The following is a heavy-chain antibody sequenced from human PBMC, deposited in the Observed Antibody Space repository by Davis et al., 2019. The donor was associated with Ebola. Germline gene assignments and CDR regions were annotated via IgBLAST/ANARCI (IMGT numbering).Heavy chain of an antibody. CDR3: ARDFDYYGVSPRGGGFDP. Sequence: PGGSLRLSCAASGFTFSSYSMNWVRQAPGKGLEWVSYISSSSSTIYYADSVKGRFTISRDNAKNSLYLQMNSLRDEDTAVYYCARDFDYYGVSPRGGGFDPWGQGTLVTVSS. J-gene: IGHJ5*02. CDR1: GFTFSSYS. D-gene: IGHD2-8*01. CDR2: ISSSSSTI. V-gene: IGHV3-48*02.